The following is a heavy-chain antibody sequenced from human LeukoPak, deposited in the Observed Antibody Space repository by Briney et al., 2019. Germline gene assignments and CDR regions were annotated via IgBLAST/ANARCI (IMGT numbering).Heavy chain of an antibody. CDR3: AKDATYYDFWSGYFGPEYFDY. CDR1: GFTFSSYA. V-gene: IGHV3-23*01. J-gene: IGHJ4*02. Sequence: PGGSLRLSCAASGFTFSSYAMSWVRQAPGKGLEWVSAISGSGGSTYYADSVKGRFTISRDNSKNTLYLQMNSLRAEDTAVYYCAKDATYYDFWSGYFGPEYFDYWGQGTLVTVSS. CDR2: ISGSGGST. D-gene: IGHD3-3*01.